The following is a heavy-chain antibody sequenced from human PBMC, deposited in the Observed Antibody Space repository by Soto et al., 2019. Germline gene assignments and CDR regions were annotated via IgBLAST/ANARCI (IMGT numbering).Heavy chain of an antibody. CDR1: GYTFTSYG. CDR3: ARVVTTVTTPDY. D-gene: IGHD4-17*01. J-gene: IGHJ4*02. V-gene: IGHV1-18*01. CDR2: ISAYNGNT. Sequence: ASVKVSCKASGYTFTSYGISWVRQAPGQGLEWMGWISAYNGNTNYAQKLQGRVTMTTDTSTSTAYMELRSLSSDDTAVYYCARVVTTVTTPDYWGQGTLVTVSS.